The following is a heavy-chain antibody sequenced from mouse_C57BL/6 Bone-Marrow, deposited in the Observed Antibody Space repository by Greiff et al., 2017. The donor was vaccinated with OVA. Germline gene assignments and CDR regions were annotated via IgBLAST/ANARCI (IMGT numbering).Heavy chain of an antibody. CDR1: GYTFTSYW. CDR2: IYPGSGRT. J-gene: IGHJ4*01. Sequence: SGAELVKPGASVKMSCKASGYTFTSYWITWVKQRPGQGLEWIGDIYPGSGRTNYNEKFKSKATLTVDTSSSTAYMQLSSLTSEDSAVYYCARSGITTVEGDFAMDYWGQGTSVTVSS. D-gene: IGHD1-1*01. CDR3: ARSGITTVEGDFAMDY. V-gene: IGHV1-55*01.